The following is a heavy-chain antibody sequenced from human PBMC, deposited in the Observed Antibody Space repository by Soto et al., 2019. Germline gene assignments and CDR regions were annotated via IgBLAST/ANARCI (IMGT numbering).Heavy chain of an antibody. CDR3: ARGGVRVVTGNWFDT. J-gene: IGHJ5*02. D-gene: IGHD3-10*01. CDR1: GFTFSSHD. CDR2: IDSAGDT. V-gene: IGHV3-13*01. Sequence: EVQVVESGGGLVEPGGSLRLSCAASGFTFSSHDMHWVRQVPGKGLAWVSGIDSAGDTKYAASVKGRFTISRENGMNSLHLQMNSLTAGDTAVYYCARGGVRVVTGNWFDTWGQGTLVTVSS.